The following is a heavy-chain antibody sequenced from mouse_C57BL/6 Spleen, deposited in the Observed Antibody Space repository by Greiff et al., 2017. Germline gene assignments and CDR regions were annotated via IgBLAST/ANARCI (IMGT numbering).Heavy chain of an antibody. D-gene: IGHD2-3*01. CDR1: GYSFTGYY. J-gene: IGHJ3*01. CDR2: INPSTGGT. CDR3: ASRDGYYGAY. V-gene: IGHV1-42*01. Sequence: EVQRVESGPELVKPGASVKISCKASGYSFTGYYMNWVKQSPEKSLEWIGEINPSTGGTTYNQKFKAKATLTVDKSSSTAYMQLKSLTSEDSAVYYCASRDGYYGAYWGQGTLVTVSA.